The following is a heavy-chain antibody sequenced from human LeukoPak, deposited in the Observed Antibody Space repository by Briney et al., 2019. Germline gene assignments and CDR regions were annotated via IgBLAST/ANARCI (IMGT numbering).Heavy chain of an antibody. CDR2: IWYDGSQK. Sequence: GTSLRLSCAASGFTFSRNGMHWVRQTPGKGLEWVACIWYDGSQKYFADSVKGRFTISRDNTMNTLYLQMNSLRVEDTAVYYCARIYGSTWTLDYWGQGTLVTVSS. D-gene: IGHD6-13*01. J-gene: IGHJ4*02. V-gene: IGHV3-33*01. CDR1: GFTFSRNG. CDR3: ARIYGSTWTLDY.